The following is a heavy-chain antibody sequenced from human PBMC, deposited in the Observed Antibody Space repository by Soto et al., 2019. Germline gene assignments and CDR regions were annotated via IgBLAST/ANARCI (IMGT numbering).Heavy chain of an antibody. CDR1: GGSISSSSYY. CDR2: IYYSGST. CDR3: ARLRYFDWSTFDY. Sequence: SETLSLTCTVSGGSISSSSYYWGWIRQPPGKGLEWIGSIYYSGSTYYNLSLKSRVTISIDTSKKQFSLRPSSVTAADTAVHYCARLRYFDWSTFDYWGQGTLVTVSS. J-gene: IGHJ4*02. V-gene: IGHV4-39*01. D-gene: IGHD3-9*01.